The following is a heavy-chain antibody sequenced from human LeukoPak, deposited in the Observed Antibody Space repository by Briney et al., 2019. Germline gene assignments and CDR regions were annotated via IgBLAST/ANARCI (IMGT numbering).Heavy chain of an antibody. Sequence: GGSLRLSCAASGFTFSGYAMSWVRQAPGKGLEWVGFIRSKAYGGTTEYAASVKGRFTISRDDSKSIAYLQMNSLKTEDTAVYYCTREDFDWLLFGWFDPWGQGTLVTVSS. CDR2: IRSKAYGGTT. J-gene: IGHJ5*02. CDR3: TREDFDWLLFGWFDP. CDR1: GFTFSGYA. V-gene: IGHV3-49*04. D-gene: IGHD3-9*01.